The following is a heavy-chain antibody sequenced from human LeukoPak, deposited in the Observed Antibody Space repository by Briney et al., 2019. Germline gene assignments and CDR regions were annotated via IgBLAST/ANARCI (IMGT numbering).Heavy chain of an antibody. Sequence: GASVKVSCKASGYTFTSYGISWVRQAPGQGLEWMGWISAYNGNTNYAQKLQGRVTMTTDTSTSTAYMELRSLRSDDTAVYYCASHLLSLQQLVMGDALDIWGQGTMVT. J-gene: IGHJ3*02. V-gene: IGHV1-18*01. CDR1: GYTFTSYG. CDR3: ASHLLSLQQLVMGDALDI. CDR2: ISAYNGNT. D-gene: IGHD6-13*01.